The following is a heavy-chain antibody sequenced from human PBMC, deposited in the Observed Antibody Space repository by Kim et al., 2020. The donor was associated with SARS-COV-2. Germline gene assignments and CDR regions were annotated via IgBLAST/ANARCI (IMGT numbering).Heavy chain of an antibody. Sequence: GGSLRLSCAASGFTSSSYWMHWVRQAPGKGLVWVSRIHNDGSSTSYADSVKGRFTISRDNAKNTLYLQMHSLRDEDTAVYYCVREGWYYFDYWGQGTLVTVSS. CDR1: GFTSSSYW. V-gene: IGHV3-74*01. CDR2: IHNDGSST. J-gene: IGHJ4*02. D-gene: IGHD2-15*01. CDR3: VREGWYYFDY.